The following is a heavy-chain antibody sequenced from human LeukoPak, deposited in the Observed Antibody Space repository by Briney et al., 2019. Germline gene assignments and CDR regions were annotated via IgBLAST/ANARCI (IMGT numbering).Heavy chain of an antibody. CDR3: AREWDGSGSYYNPRDFDY. Sequence: SETLPLTCTVSGYSISSGYYWGWIRQPPGKGLEWIGSIYHSGSTYYNPSLKSRVTISVDTSKNQFSLKLSSVTAADTAVYYCAREWDGSGSYYNPRDFDYWGQGTLVTVSS. D-gene: IGHD3-10*01. J-gene: IGHJ4*02. V-gene: IGHV4-38-2*02. CDR2: IYHSGST. CDR1: GYSISSGYY.